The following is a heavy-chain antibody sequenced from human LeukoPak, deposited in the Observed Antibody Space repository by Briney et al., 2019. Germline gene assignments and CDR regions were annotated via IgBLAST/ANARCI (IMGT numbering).Heavy chain of an antibody. CDR2: INPNSGGT. J-gene: IGHJ4*02. V-gene: IGHV1-2*02. CDR3: ARVPRLGPYYFDY. Sequence: GASVKVSCKASGYTFTGYYMHWVRQAPGQGLEWMGWINPNSGGTNYAQKFQGRVTMTRDTSISTAYMELSRLRSDDTAVYYCARVPRLGPYYFDYWGQGNLVTVSS. D-gene: IGHD6-19*01. CDR1: GYTFTGYY.